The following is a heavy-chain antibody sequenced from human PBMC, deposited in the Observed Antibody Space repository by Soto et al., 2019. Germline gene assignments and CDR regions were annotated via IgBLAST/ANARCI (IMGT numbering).Heavy chain of an antibody. Sequence: QVQLVQSGAEVKKPGSSVKVSCKASGGTFSSYAMSWVRQAPGQGLEWMGGIIPIFGTPIYAQKFQGRVTITADESTGTAAMELRSLRSDDTAVFYCAKDGSAAAGFGSAVWGQGTTVTVSS. CDR1: GGTFSSYA. D-gene: IGHD6-13*01. CDR2: IIPIFGTP. V-gene: IGHV1-69*12. CDR3: AKDGSAAAGFGSAV. J-gene: IGHJ6*02.